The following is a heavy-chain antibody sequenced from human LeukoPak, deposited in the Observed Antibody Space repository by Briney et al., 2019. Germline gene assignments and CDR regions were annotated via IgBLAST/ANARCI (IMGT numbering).Heavy chain of an antibody. CDR2: ISSSSSYI. Sequence: GGSLRLSCAASGFTFSSYSMNWVRQAPGKGLEWVSSISSSSSYIYYADSVKGRFTISRDNAKNSLYLQMNSLRAEDTAVYYCARGRDGYNPGYYYYMDVWGKGTTVTISS. CDR3: ARGRDGYNPGYYYYMDV. V-gene: IGHV3-21*01. J-gene: IGHJ6*03. D-gene: IGHD5-24*01. CDR1: GFTFSSYS.